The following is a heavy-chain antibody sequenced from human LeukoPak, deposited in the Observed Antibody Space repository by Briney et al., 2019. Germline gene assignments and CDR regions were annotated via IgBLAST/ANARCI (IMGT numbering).Heavy chain of an antibody. D-gene: IGHD3-22*01. CDR3: AKDYYDSSGCYHWFFDL. J-gene: IGHJ2*01. CDR1: GFTFSSYA. V-gene: IGHV3-23*01. CDR2: ISGSGGST. Sequence: GGSLRLSCAVSGFTFSSYAMSWVRQAPGKGLEWVSAISGSGGSTYYADSVKGRFTISRDNSKNTLYLQMNSLRAEDTAVYYCAKDYYDSSGCYHWFFDLWGRGTLVTVSS.